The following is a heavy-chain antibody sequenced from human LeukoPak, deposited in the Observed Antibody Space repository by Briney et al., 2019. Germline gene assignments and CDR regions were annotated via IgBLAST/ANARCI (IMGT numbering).Heavy chain of an antibody. D-gene: IGHD3-22*01. CDR2: ISAYNGNT. V-gene: IGHV1-18*01. Sequence: ASVKVSCKASGGTFSSYAISWVRQAPGQGLEWMGWISAYNGNTNYAQKLQGRVTMTTDTSTSTAYMELRSLRSDDTAVYYCARLHSSGYYYETSYYFDYWGQGTLVTVSS. CDR1: GGTFSSYA. J-gene: IGHJ4*02. CDR3: ARLHSSGYYYETSYYFDY.